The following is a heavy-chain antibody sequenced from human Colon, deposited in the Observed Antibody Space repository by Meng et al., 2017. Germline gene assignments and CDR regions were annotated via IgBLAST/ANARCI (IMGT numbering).Heavy chain of an antibody. Sequence: QLLLDEAVPGRVKPSGTLSCTCAVAGGSISSNWWSWVRQPPGKGLEWIGEFFHTGRTNYDPSLKSRVTISVDKSNNQFSLKLTSVTAADTAVYYCARHISILGQRGFDYWGQGTLVTVSS. D-gene: IGHD3/OR15-3a*01. CDR2: FFHTGRT. CDR1: GGSISSNW. CDR3: ARHISILGQRGFDY. V-gene: IGHV4-4*02. J-gene: IGHJ4*02.